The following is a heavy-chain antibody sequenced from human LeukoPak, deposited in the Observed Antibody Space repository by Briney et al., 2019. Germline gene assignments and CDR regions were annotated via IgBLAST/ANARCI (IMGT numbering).Heavy chain of an antibody. V-gene: IGHV4-59*01. CDR3: ARGQGSPNWFDP. CDR2: IYYSGST. J-gene: IGHJ5*02. D-gene: IGHD1-26*01. Sequence: SGTLSLTCTVSGGSISTYYWSWIRQPPGKGLEWIGYIYYSGSTNYNPSLKSRVTISVDTSKNQFSLKLSSVTAADTAVYYCARGQGSPNWFDPWGQGTLVTVSS. CDR1: GGSISTYY.